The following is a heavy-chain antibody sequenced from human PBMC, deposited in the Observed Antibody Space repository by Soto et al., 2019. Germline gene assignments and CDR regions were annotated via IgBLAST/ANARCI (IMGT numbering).Heavy chain of an antibody. Sequence: ASVKVSCKASGYTFTSYYMHWVRQAPGQGLEWMGIINPSGGSTSYAQKFQGRVTMTRDTSTSTVYMELSSLRSEDTAVYYCAREKLELLYYYYGMDVWGQGTTVTVSS. CDR3: AREKLELLYYYYGMDV. CDR1: GYTFTSYY. D-gene: IGHD1-7*01. J-gene: IGHJ6*02. CDR2: INPSGGST. V-gene: IGHV1-46*01.